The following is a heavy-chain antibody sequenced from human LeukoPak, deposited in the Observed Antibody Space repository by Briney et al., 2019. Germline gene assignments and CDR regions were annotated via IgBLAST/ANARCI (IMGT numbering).Heavy chain of an antibody. CDR2: IYPDDSDT. J-gene: IGHJ4*02. V-gene: IGHV5-51*01. D-gene: IGHD1-26*01. CDR1: GYSFTSYW. CDR3: ARPVGTTPYYFDY. Sequence: KISCKGSGYSFTSYWIGWVRQMPGKGLEWMGIIYPDDSDTRYSPSFQGQVTISADKSISTAYLQWSSLKASDTAMYYCARPVGTTPYYFDYWGQGTLVTVSS.